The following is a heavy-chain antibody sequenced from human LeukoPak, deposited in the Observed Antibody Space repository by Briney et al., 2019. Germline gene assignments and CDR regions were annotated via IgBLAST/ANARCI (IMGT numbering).Heavy chain of an antibody. CDR3: ARVYYDSSGYYSSASDI. V-gene: IGHV1-69*13. D-gene: IGHD3-22*01. CDR1: GYTFTSYD. Sequence: ALVKVSCKASGYTFTSYDISWVRQAPGQGLEWMGGIIPIFGTANYAQKFQGRVTITADESTSTAYMELSSLRSEDTAVYYCARVYYDSSGYYSSASDIWGQGTMVTVSS. CDR2: IIPIFGTA. J-gene: IGHJ3*02.